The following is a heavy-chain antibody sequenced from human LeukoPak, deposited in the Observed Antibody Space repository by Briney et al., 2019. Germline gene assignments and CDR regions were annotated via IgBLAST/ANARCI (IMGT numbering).Heavy chain of an antibody. V-gene: IGHV4-4*07. J-gene: IGHJ4*02. CDR3: ARDRSGYGGNYYFDY. Sequence: PSETLSLTCTVSGGSISSYYWSWIRQPAGKGLEWIGRIHTSGSTNYSPSLKSRVTMSVDTSKNQFSLKLSSVTAADTAVYYCARDRSGYGGNYYFDYWGQGTLVTVSS. D-gene: IGHD4-23*01. CDR2: IHTSGST. CDR1: GGSISSYY.